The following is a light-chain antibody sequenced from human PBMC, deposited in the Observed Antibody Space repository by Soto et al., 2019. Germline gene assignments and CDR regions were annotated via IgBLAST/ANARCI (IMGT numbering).Light chain of an antibody. V-gene: IGKV1-9*01. CDR3: QQYNSYSPEGLT. CDR1: QGINSY. Sequence: DVPLTQSPSFLSASVGDRLTITCRASQGINSYLAWYQQKPGKAPQLLIYTASTLQSGVPSRFSGSASGTEFTLTISSLQPEDFATYYCQQYNSYSPEGLTFGGGTKVEI. CDR2: TAS. J-gene: IGKJ4*01.